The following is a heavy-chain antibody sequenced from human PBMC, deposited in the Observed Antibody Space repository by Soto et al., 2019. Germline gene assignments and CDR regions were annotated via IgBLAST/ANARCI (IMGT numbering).Heavy chain of an antibody. D-gene: IGHD4-17*01. J-gene: IGHJ4*02. CDR2: ISYDGSNK. V-gene: IGHV3-30-3*01. CDR1: GFTFSSYA. Sequence: QVQLVESGGGVVQPGRSLRLSCAASGFTFSSYAMHWVRQAPGKGLEWVAVISYDGSNKYYADSVKGRFTISRDNSKNTLYLQMNSLRAEDTAVYYCGRGSYGEVYWGQGTLVTVSS. CDR3: GRGSYGEVY.